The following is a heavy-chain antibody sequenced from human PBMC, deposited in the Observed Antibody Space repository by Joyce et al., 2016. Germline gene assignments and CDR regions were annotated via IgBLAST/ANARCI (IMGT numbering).Heavy chain of an antibody. Sequence: QVQLVQSGAEVKKPGASVKVSCKASVYTFTSYGIRWVRQAPGQGLEWMGWISAYNGNTNYAQKLQGRVTMTKDTSTGTAYMELRSLGSDDTAVYDWARNTNFVGWFDPWGQGTLVTVSS. CDR2: ISAYNGNT. V-gene: IGHV1-18*01. CDR1: VYTFTSYG. D-gene: IGHD1/OR15-1a*01. CDR3: ARNTNFVGWFDP. J-gene: IGHJ5*02.